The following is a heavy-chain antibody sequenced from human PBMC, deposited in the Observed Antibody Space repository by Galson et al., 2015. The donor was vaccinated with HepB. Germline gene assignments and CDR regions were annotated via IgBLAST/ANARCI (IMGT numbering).Heavy chain of an antibody. CDR1: GFTVSSNY. CDR2: IYSGGST. Sequence: SLRLSCAASGFTVSSNYMTWVRQAPGKGLEWVSIIYSGGSTYYAESVKGRFTISRHNSKNTLYLQMNSLRAEDTAVYYCARGQGVPAAISAGDNWFDPWGQGTLVTVSS. D-gene: IGHD2-2*01. V-gene: IGHV3-53*04. CDR3: ARGQGVPAAISAGDNWFDP. J-gene: IGHJ5*02.